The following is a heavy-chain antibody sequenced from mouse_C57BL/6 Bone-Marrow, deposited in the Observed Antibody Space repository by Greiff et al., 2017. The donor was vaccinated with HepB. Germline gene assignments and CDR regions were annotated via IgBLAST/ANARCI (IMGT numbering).Heavy chain of an antibody. CDR2: ISYSGST. D-gene: IGHD1-1*01. CDR3: ARGKKVAHFDY. Sequence: DVKLVESGPGMVKPSQSLSLTCTVTGYSITSGYDWHWIRHSPGNKLEWMGDISYSGSTNYNPSLKSRISITHDTSKNHFFLKLNSVTTEDTATYYCARGKKVAHFDYWGQGTTLTVSS. V-gene: IGHV3-1*01. J-gene: IGHJ2*01. CDR1: GYSITSGYD.